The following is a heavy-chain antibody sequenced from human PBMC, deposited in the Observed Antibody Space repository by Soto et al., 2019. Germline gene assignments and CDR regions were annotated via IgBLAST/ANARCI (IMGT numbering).Heavy chain of an antibody. CDR1: GFTFSSYA. J-gene: IGHJ4*02. V-gene: IGHV3-30-3*01. CDR2: ISYDGSNK. Sequence: QVQLVESGGGVVQPGRSLRLSCAASGFTFSSYAMHWVRQAPGKGLEWVAVISYDGSNKYYADSVKGRFTISRDNSKNTLYLQMNSLRAEDTAVYYCARSQRYSSSWYLGLDYWGQGTLVTVSS. D-gene: IGHD6-13*01. CDR3: ARSQRYSSSWYLGLDY.